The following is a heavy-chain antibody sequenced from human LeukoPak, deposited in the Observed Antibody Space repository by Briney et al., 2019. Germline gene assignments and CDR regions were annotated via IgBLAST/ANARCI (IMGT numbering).Heavy chain of an antibody. V-gene: IGHV3-53*01. CDR2: IYSGGST. Sequence: PGGSLRLSCAASGFTVSSNYMSWVRQAPGKGLEWVSVIYSGGSTYYADSVKGRFTISRDNSKNTLYLQMNSPRAEDTAVYYCARSGADTRDDYWGQGTLVTVSS. CDR1: GFTVSSNY. CDR3: ARSGADTRDDY. J-gene: IGHJ4*02. D-gene: IGHD2-15*01.